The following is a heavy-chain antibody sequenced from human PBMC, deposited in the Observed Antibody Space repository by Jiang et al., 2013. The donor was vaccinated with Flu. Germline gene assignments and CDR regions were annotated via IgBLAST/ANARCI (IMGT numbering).Heavy chain of an antibody. CDR3: AVDSAAGYNWFDP. Sequence: SGPGLVKPSETLSLTCTVSGGSISSSSYYWGWIRQPPGKGLEWIGSIYYSGSTYYNPSLKSRVTISVDTSKNQFSLKLSSVTAADTAVYYCAVDSAAGYNWFDPWGQGTLVTVSS. D-gene: IGHD6-13*01. V-gene: IGHV4-39*01. CDR1: GGSISSSSYY. CDR2: IYYSGST. J-gene: IGHJ5*02.